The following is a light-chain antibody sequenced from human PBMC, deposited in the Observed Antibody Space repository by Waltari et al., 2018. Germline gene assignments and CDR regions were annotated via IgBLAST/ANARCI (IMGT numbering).Light chain of an antibody. CDR1: QSVLYSSNNKNY. J-gene: IGKJ4*01. CDR3: QQYYGPPVT. Sequence: IVGTQSPGVMAVSLAGSASIDCKSSQSVLYSSNNKNYLAWYQQKPGQPPKLLIYWASTRESGVPDRFSGSGSGTDFTLTISSLQAEDVAVYYCQQYYGPPVTFGGGTKVEIK. CDR2: WAS. V-gene: IGKV4-1*01.